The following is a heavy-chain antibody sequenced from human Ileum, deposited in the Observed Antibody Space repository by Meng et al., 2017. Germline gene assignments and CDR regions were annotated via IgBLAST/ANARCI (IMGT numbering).Heavy chain of an antibody. CDR2: INHSGST. CDR3: ARGLGYNYGHQGLDY. Sequence: GHLPQWGAGRLKPSEDLSLTCAVYCGSFSGYYWSWIRQPPGKGLEWIGEINHSGSTNYNPSLKSRVTISVDTSKNQFSLKLSSVTAADTAVYYCARGLGYNYGHQGLDYWGQATLVTVSS. D-gene: IGHD5-18*01. J-gene: IGHJ4*02. CDR1: CGSFSGYY. V-gene: IGHV4-34*01.